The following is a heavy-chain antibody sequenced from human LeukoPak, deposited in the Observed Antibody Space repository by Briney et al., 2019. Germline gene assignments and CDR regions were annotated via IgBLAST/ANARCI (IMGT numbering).Heavy chain of an antibody. Sequence: SETLSLTCTISGGSISIYYWSWIRQPAGKGLEWIGHFYNSGSPNFNPSLKSRLTMSVDTSKNQFSLKMSAVTAADTAVYYCAKTVAGYWYFDLWGRGTLVTVSS. CDR2: FYNSGSP. CDR1: GGSISIYY. D-gene: IGHD6-19*01. V-gene: IGHV4-4*07. J-gene: IGHJ2*01. CDR3: AKTVAGYWYFDL.